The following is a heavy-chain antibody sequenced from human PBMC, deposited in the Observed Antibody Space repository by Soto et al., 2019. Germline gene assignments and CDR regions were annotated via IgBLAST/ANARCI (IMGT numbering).Heavy chain of an antibody. CDR2: ISSSGSTI. J-gene: IGHJ4*02. D-gene: IGHD3-10*01. Sequence: GGSLRLSCVASGFTFSDYYMSWIRQAPGKGLEWLSYISSSGSTIFYADSVKGRFTISRDNAKNSLYLQMNSLRAEDTAVYYCATWDYYGSGRPSDYWGQGNLVTVSS. V-gene: IGHV3-11*01. CDR3: ATWDYYGSGRPSDY. CDR1: GFTFSDYY.